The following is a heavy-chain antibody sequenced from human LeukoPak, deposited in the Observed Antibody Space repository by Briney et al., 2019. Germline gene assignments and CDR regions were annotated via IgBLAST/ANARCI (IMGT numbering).Heavy chain of an antibody. V-gene: IGHV4-39*01. CDR2: IYYSGST. CDR3: ARHQRLFDFWSGYYDY. CDR1: GFTFSSYA. D-gene: IGHD3-3*01. Sequence: PGGSLRLSCAASGFTFSSYAMSWVRQAPGKGLEWIGSIYYSGSTYYNPSLKSRVTISVDTSKNQFSLKLSSVTAADTAVYYCARHQRLFDFWSGYYDYWGQGTLVTVSS. J-gene: IGHJ4*02.